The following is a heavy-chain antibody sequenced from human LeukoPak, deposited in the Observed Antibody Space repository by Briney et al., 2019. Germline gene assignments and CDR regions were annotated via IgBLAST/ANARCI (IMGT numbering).Heavy chain of an antibody. V-gene: IGHV1-2*02. D-gene: IGHD6-6*01. J-gene: IGHJ6*03. Sequence: GASVKVSCKASGYTLTGYYMHWVRQAPGQGLEWMGWINPNSGGTNYAQKFQGRVTMTRDTSISTAYMELSRLRSDDTAVYYCARDRGEIIAAHYYYYYMDVWGKGTTVTVSS. CDR1: GYTLTGYY. CDR3: ARDRGEIIAAHYYYYYMDV. CDR2: INPNSGGT.